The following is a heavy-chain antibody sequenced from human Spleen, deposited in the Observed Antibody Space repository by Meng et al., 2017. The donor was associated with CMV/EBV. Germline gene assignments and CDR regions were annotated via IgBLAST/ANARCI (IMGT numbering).Heavy chain of an antibody. J-gene: IGHJ6*02. Sequence: GESLKISCAASGFTFSDYYMTWIRQAPGKGLEWVSYIISSGSAIYYADSVKGRFTISRDNAKNSLYLQMNSLRAEDTAVYYCARDYSSSSSRHFGMDVWGQGTTVTVSS. CDR3: ARDYSSSSSRHFGMDV. CDR1: GFTFSDYY. CDR2: IISSGSAI. D-gene: IGHD6-6*01. V-gene: IGHV3-11*01.